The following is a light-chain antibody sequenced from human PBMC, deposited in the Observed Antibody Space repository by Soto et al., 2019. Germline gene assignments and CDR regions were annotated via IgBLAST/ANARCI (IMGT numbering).Light chain of an antibody. CDR3: QQYNNWPHT. Sequence: EIVMTQSPATLSVSPGESATLSCRASQGVTYNLAWYQQKPGQAPGLLIYGASTRATGIPARFSGSGSGTEFTLTIRSLQSEDFAVYPCQQYNNWPHTFGRGTKLEIK. CDR1: QGVTYN. J-gene: IGKJ2*01. V-gene: IGKV3-15*01. CDR2: GAS.